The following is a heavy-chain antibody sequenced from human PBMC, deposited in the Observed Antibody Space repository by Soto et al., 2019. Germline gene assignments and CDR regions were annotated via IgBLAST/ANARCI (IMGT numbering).Heavy chain of an antibody. V-gene: IGHV3-21*01. CDR3: ARDPELQFAYGMDV. D-gene: IGHD4-4*01. CDR1: GFTFSSYS. CDR2: ISSSSSYI. J-gene: IGHJ6*02. Sequence: GGSLRLSCAASGFTFSSYSMNWVRQAPGKGLEWVSSISSSSSYIYYADSVKGRFTISRDNAKNSLYLQMNSLRAEDTAVYYCARDPELQFAYGMDVWGQGTTVTVSS.